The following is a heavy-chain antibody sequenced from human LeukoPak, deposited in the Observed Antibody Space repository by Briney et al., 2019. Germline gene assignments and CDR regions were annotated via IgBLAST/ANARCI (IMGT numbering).Heavy chain of an antibody. CDR2: ISGSGGST. Sequence: GGSLRLSCAASGFTFSSYAMSWVRQAPGKGLEWVSAISGSGGSTYYADSVKGRFTISRDNAKNSLYLQMNSLRAEDTAVYYCAREGYCSSTSCERYMDVWGKGTTVTVSS. CDR3: AREGYCSSTSCERYMDV. D-gene: IGHD2-2*01. CDR1: GFTFSSYA. V-gene: IGHV3-23*01. J-gene: IGHJ6*03.